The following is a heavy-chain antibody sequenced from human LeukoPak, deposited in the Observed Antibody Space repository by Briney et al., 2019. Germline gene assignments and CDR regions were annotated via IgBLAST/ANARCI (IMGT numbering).Heavy chain of an antibody. CDR3: ARGRTGYYFDY. D-gene: IGHD2-8*02. CDR1: GFTISSHW. V-gene: IGHV3-74*01. Sequence: GGSLRLSCAASGFTISSHWMHWVRQAPGTGLVWVSRINTDGSSTIYAESVKGRFTISRDNAKNTLYLQMNSLRAEDTAVYCCARGRTGYYFDYWGQGSLVTVSS. J-gene: IGHJ4*02. CDR2: INTDGSST.